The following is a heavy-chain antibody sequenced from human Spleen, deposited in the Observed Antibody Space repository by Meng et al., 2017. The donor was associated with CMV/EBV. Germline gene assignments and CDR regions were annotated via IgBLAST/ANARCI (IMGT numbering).Heavy chain of an antibody. V-gene: IGHV3-11*01. CDR1: GFIFSDYY. CDR3: ARDYRQGSSKYYYGMDV. D-gene: IGHD6-6*01. CDR2: ISSSGSSV. J-gene: IGHJ6*02. Sequence: GGSLRLSCAGSGFIFSDYYMSWIRQAPGKGLEWVSHISSSGSSVNYADSVKGRFTISRDNAKNSLYLRMNSLRAEDTAVYYCARDYRQGSSKYYYGMDVWGQGTTVTVSS.